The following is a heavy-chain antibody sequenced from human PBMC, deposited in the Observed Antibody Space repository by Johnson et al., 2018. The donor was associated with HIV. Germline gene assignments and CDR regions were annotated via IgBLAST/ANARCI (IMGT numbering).Heavy chain of an antibody. V-gene: IGHV3-9*01. Sequence: VQLVESGGGLVQPGRSLRLSCAASGFTFDDYAMHWVRQAPGKGLEWVSGLSWNSGSIGYADSVKGRFTISSDNAKNTMYLQMNSLRAEDTALNYCANVLQFLEWPGAFDIWGQGTMGTVSS. J-gene: IGHJ3*02. CDR1: GFTFDDYA. CDR2: LSWNSGSI. CDR3: ANVLQFLEWPGAFDI. D-gene: IGHD3-3*01.